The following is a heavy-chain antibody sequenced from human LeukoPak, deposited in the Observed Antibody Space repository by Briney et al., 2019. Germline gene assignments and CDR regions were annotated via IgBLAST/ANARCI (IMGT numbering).Heavy chain of an antibody. V-gene: IGHV3-48*04. D-gene: IGHD3-10*02. CDR1: EFIFSSYS. J-gene: IGHJ6*04. CDR3: AELGITMIGGV. Sequence: GGSLRLSCAASEFIFSSYSMNWVRQAPGKGLEWVSYISSSGSTIYYADSVKGRFTISRDNAKNSLYLQMNSLRAEDTAVYYCAELGITMIGGVWGKGTTVTISS. CDR2: ISSSGSTI.